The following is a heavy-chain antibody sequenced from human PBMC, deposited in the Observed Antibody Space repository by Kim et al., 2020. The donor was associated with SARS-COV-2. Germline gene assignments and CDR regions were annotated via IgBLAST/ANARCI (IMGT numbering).Heavy chain of an antibody. CDR3: VKRGGPSGYNYCDP. D-gene: IGHD6-25*01. CDR2: IDEDGGAT. CDR1: GFTFGDAG. V-gene: IGHV3-43*02. Sequence: GGSLRLSCAASGFTFGDAGMFWVRQVPGKGLEWVSAIDEDGGATVYADSVKGRFIITRDNTRNSLYLHMNSLRSDDSALYYCVKRGGPSGYNYCDPWGQGPLVTVSS. J-gene: IGHJ5*02.